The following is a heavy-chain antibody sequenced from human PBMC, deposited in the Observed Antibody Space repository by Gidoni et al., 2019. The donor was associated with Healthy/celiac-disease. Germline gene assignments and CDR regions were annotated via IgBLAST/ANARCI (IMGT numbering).Heavy chain of an antibody. V-gene: IGHV3-66*02. Sequence: EVQLLSSGGGLVQPGGSLRLSCAASGITVGGNYMSWARQAPGKGLEWVSLIYRGGITSYADSVKGRFTISADNSKNSLYIQMNSLRAEDTAVYYCATQNYDAWRGVGYKDVWGKGTAVTVSS. CDR3: ATQNYDAWRGVGYKDV. D-gene: IGHD3-3*01. CDR1: GITVGGNY. CDR2: IYRGGIT. J-gene: IGHJ6*03.